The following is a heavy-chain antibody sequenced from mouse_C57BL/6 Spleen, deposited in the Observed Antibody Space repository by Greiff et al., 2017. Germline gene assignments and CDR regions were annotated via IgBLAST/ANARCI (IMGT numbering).Heavy chain of an antibody. CDR1: GYTFTSYN. J-gene: IGHJ2*01. D-gene: IGHD2-4*01. Sequence: QVQLQQSGAELVRPGASVKMSCKASGYTFTSYNMHWVKQTPRQGLEWIGAIYPGNGDTSYNQKFKGKATLTVDKSSSTAYMQLSSLTSEDSAVYFCARERIYYDYDRWGYFDYWGQGTTLTVSS. CDR2: IYPGNGDT. V-gene: IGHV1-12*01. CDR3: ARERIYYDYDRWGYFDY.